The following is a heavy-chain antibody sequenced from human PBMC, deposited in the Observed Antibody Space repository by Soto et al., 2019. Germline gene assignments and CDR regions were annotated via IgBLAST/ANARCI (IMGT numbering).Heavy chain of an antibody. V-gene: IGHV4-31*03. CDR1: GNSISTGAYY. Sequence: PSETLSLTCTVSGNSISTGAYYWSWLRQHPVKGLEWIGHIFYSGNTHYSPSLESRVTISVDTSKNQFSIKLTSVTVADTAVYYCAREGRSAAPQAGFDRWGQGTLVTVSS. D-gene: IGHD3-10*01. J-gene: IGHJ4*02. CDR3: AREGRSAAPQAGFDR. CDR2: IFYSGNT.